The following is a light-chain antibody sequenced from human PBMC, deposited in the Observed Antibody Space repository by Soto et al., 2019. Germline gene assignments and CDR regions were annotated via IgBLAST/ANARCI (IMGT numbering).Light chain of an antibody. CDR2: GAS. CDR3: QQYGSSRT. J-gene: IGKJ1*01. V-gene: IGKV3-20*01. Sequence: ESVLTQSPGTLSLSPGERATLSCRASQSVTSTYLAWYQQKPGQAPRLLIYGASSRATGIPDRFSGSGSGTDFTLTISRLEPEDLAVYYCQQYGSSRTFGQGTKVEIK. CDR1: QSVTSTY.